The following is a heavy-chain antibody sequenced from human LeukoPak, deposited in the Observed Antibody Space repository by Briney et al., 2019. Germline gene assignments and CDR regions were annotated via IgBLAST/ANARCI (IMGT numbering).Heavy chain of an antibody. CDR2: ISGSGGST. CDR1: GFTFDTYA. D-gene: IGHD4-17*01. J-gene: IGHJ4*02. Sequence: GGSLRLSCAASGFTFDTYAMSWVRQAPGKGLEWVSGISGSGGSTYYASSVKGRFIIARDVSKNTLFLQMNNLMVYDAATYCCANSGDYHLDYWGQGTLVTVSS. V-gene: IGHV3-23*01. CDR3: ANSGDYHLDY.